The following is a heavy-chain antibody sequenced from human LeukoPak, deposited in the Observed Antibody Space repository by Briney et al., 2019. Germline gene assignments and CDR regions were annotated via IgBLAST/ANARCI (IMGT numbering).Heavy chain of an antibody. Sequence: GGSLRLSCAASGFSFSEHGMHWVRQDPGKGPEWVTVTWYDESNNHYADSVKGRFTISRDNSKNTLYLQMNSLRAEDTAVYYCARDHSSGWYSDYFDYWGQGTLVTVSS. V-gene: IGHV3-33*01. CDR2: TWYDESNN. J-gene: IGHJ4*02. CDR1: GFSFSEHG. D-gene: IGHD6-19*01. CDR3: ARDHSSGWYSDYFDY.